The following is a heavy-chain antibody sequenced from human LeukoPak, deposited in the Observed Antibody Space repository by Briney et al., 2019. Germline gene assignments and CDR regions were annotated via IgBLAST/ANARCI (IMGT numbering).Heavy chain of an antibody. CDR1: GGSISSYY. D-gene: IGHD2-21*02. Sequence: SETLSLTCTVSGGSISSYYWSWIRQPPGKGLEWIGSMYYSGSTNYKPSLKSRVTISVDTSKNKFSLKLRSVTAADTAVYYCARVCGGDCYPLGFDPWGQGTLVTVSS. CDR3: ARVCGGDCYPLGFDP. V-gene: IGHV4-59*01. CDR2: MYYSGST. J-gene: IGHJ5*02.